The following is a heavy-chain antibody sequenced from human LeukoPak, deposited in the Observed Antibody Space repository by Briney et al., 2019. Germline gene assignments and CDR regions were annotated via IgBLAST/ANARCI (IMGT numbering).Heavy chain of an antibody. CDR2: INPNSGGT. V-gene: IGHV1-2*02. J-gene: IGHJ2*01. CDR3: AREGVLTGQPYWYFDL. CDR1: GYTFTGYY. D-gene: IGHD3-9*01. Sequence: ASVKVSCKASGYTFTGYYMHWVRQAPGQWLEWMGWINPNSGGTNYAQKFQGRVTMTRDTSISTAYMELSRLRSDDTAVYYCAREGVLTGQPYWYFDLWGRGTLVTVSS.